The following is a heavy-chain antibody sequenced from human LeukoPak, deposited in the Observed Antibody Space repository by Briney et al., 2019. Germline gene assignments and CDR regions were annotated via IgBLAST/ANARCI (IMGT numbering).Heavy chain of an antibody. J-gene: IGHJ2*01. Sequence: GGSLRLSCAASGFTVSSNYMSWVRQAPGKGLEWVSVIYSGGSTYYADSVKGRFTISRDNSKNTLYLQMNSLRAEDTAVYYCASSRAYWYFDLWGRGTLVTVSS. CDR2: IYSGGST. CDR3: ASSRAYWYFDL. V-gene: IGHV3-53*01. CDR1: GFTVSSNY.